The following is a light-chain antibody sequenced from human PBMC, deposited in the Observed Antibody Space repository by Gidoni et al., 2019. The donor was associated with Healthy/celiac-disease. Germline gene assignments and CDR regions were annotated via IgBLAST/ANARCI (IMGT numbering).Light chain of an antibody. CDR1: QSVSSSY. V-gene: IGKV3-20*01. Sequence: IVLTQSQGTLSLSTGERATLSCRASQSVSSSYLAWYQQKPGQAPRLLIYGASSRATGIPDRFSGSGSGTDFTLTISRLEPEDFAVYYCQQYGSSPRTFGQGTKVEIK. CDR3: QQYGSSPRT. CDR2: GAS. J-gene: IGKJ1*01.